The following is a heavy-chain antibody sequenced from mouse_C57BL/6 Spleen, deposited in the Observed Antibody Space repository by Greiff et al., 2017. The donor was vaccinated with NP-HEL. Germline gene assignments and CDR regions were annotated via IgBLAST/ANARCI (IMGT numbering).Heavy chain of an antibody. CDR3: ARRVYYYGSSGGY. CDR2: IYWDEDK. V-gene: IGHV8-9*01. J-gene: IGHJ2*01. Sequence: QVTLKVSGPGILQPSQTLSLTCSFSVFSLSTFGMGVSWIRQPSGKGLEWLAHIYWDEDKHYKPSLKSRLTISKDTSNNQVFLKITTVDTADTATYYSARRVYYYGSSGGYWGQGTTLTVSS. D-gene: IGHD1-1*01. CDR1: VFSLSTFGMG.